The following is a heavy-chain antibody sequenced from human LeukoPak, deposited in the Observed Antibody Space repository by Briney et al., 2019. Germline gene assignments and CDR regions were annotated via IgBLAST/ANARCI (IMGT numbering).Heavy chain of an antibody. D-gene: IGHD1-1*01. V-gene: IGHV3-74*01. CDR2: IHTDGRRT. Sequence: PGGSLRLSCAASGFTFSSYWMHSVRHTPGAGLVWVSRIHTDGRRTTYADSVEGRFTISRDNAKNTLYLQMNSLRAEDTAMYYCTRAENGNYYFDYWGQGILITVSS. CDR3: TRAENGNYYFDY. J-gene: IGHJ4*02. CDR1: GFTFSSYW.